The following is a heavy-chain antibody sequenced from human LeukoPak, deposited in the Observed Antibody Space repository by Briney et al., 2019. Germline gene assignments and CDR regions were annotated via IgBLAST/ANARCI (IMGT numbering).Heavy chain of an antibody. CDR1: GFTFSSYG. CDR2: ISYDGSNK. J-gene: IGHJ5*02. Sequence: GRSLRLSCAASGFTFSSYGMHWVRQAPGKGLEWVAVISYDGSNKYYADSVKGRFTISRDNSNNTLYLQMNSLRAEDTAVYYCVRGVFERSWFDPWGQGTLVTVSS. V-gene: IGHV3-30*03. D-gene: IGHD6-13*01. CDR3: VRGVFERSWFDP.